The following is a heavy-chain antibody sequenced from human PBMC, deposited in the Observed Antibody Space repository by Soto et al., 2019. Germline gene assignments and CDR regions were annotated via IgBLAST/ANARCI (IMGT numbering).Heavy chain of an antibody. V-gene: IGHV3-48*03. CDR3: ARGNHNYDYFDY. CDR2: ISRTGNVV. J-gene: IGHJ4*02. CDR1: GFTFTNNE. Sequence: GGSLRLSCAASGFTFTNNEMNWVRQAPGKGLECISYISRTGNVVLYADSVKGRFTISRDNAKNSLFLQMNSLRAEDTAVYYCARGNHNYDYFDYWGQGALVTVSS. D-gene: IGHD4-4*01.